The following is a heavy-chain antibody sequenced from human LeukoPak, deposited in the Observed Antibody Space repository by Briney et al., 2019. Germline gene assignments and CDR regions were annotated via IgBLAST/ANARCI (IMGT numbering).Heavy chain of an antibody. J-gene: IGHJ5*02. D-gene: IGHD2-2*01. V-gene: IGHV5-51*01. CDR2: IYPGDSDT. Sequence: GESLKISCKGSGYSFTSYWIGWVRQMPGKGLEWMGIIYPGDSDTRYSPSFQGQVTISADKSISTAYLQWSSLKASDTAMYYCARRGGYCSSTSCFSFPTDNWFDPWGQGTLVTVSS. CDR3: ARRGGYCSSTSCFSFPTDNWFDP. CDR1: GYSFTSYW.